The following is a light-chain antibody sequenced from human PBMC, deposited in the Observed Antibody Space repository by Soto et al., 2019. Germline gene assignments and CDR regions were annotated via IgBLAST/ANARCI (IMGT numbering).Light chain of an antibody. V-gene: IGKV1-5*03. J-gene: IGKJ2*01. CDR3: QAYKSYST. CDR1: QSISSW. Sequence: DIQMTQSPSTLSASVGDRVTITCRASQSISSWLAWYQQKPGKAPKLLIYKASSLESGVPSRFGGSGSGTEFTLTISSLQPDDLATYYCQAYKSYSTFGQGTKLETK. CDR2: KAS.